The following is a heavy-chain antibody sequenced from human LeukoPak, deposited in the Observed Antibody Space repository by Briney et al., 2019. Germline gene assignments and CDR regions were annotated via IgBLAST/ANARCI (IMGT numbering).Heavy chain of an antibody. CDR1: GFTFSSYA. D-gene: IGHD2-2*01. CDR3: ARDIVVVNY. V-gene: IGHV3-23*01. Sequence: GASLRLSCVASGFTFSSYAMSWVRQAPGKGLEWVSAISGSGGSTYYADSVKGRFTISRDNSKNTLYLQMNSLRAEDTAVYYCARDIVVVNYWGQGTPVTVSS. CDR2: ISGSGGST. J-gene: IGHJ4*02.